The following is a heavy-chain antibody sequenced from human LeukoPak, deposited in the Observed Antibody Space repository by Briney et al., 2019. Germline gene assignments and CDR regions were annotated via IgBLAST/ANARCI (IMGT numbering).Heavy chain of an antibody. J-gene: IGHJ6*02. CDR2: IWYDGSNK. CDR1: GFTFSSYG. Sequence: EPGRSLRLSCAASGFTFSSYGMHWVRQAPGKGLEWVAVIWYDGSNKYYADSVKGRFTISRGNSKNTLYLQMNSLRAEDTAVYYCARGPPFLRYFDWLQPKPDGMDVWGQGTTVTVSS. D-gene: IGHD3-9*01. CDR3: ARGPPFLRYFDWLQPKPDGMDV. V-gene: IGHV3-33*01.